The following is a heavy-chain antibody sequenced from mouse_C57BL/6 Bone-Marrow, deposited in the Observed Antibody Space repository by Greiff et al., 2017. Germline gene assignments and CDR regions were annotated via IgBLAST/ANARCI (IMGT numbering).Heavy chain of an antibody. CDR3: ARHENYGSSSWFAY. J-gene: IGHJ3*01. D-gene: IGHD1-1*01. CDR2: ISNLAYSI. Sequence: DVMLVESGGGLVQPGGSLKLSCAASGFTFSDYGMAWVRQAPRKGPEWVALISNLAYSIYYADTVTGRFTISRENAKNTLYLEMSSLRSEDTAMYYCARHENYGSSSWFAYWGQGTLVTVSA. V-gene: IGHV5-15*01. CDR1: GFTFSDYG.